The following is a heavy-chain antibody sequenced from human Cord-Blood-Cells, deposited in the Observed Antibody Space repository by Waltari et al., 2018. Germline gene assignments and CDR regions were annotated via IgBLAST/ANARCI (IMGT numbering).Heavy chain of an antibody. CDR3: ARAEGSYDAFDI. CDR1: GGTFSSYA. Sequence: QVQLVQSGAEVKKPGSSVKVSCKASGGTFSSYAISWVGQAPGQGLEWMGRIIPILGIANYAQKFQGRVTITADKSTSTAYMELSSLRSEDTAVYYCARAEGSYDAFDIWGQGTMVTVSS. CDR2: IIPILGIA. J-gene: IGHJ3*02. D-gene: IGHD1-26*01. V-gene: IGHV1-69*09.